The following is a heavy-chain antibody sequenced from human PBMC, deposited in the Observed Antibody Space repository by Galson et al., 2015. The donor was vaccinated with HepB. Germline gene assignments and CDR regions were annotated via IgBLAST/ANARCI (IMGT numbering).Heavy chain of an antibody. CDR2: IKQDGSEK. J-gene: IGHJ4*02. CDR1: GFTFSSYW. V-gene: IGHV3-7*03. Sequence: SLRLSCAAPGFTFSSYWMSWVRQAPGKGLEWVANIKQDGSEKYYVDSVKGRFTISRDNAKNSLYLQMNSLRAEDTAVYYCARDGVYYGSGSYLYFDYWGQGTLVTVSS. CDR3: ARDGVYYGSGSYLYFDY. D-gene: IGHD3-10*01.